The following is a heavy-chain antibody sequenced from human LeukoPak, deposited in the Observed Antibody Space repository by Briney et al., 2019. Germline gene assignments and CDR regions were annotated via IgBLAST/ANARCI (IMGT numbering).Heavy chain of an antibody. CDR2: ISISSSYI. J-gene: IGHJ3*02. V-gene: IGHV3-21*01. Sequence: PGGSLGLSCAASGFTFSRYSMNWVRQAPGKGLEWVSSISISSSYIYYADSVKGRFTMSRDNAKNSLYLQVNSLRAEDTAVYYCARGSRLGVVERDPFDIWGQGTMVTVSS. CDR3: ARGSRLGVVERDPFDI. D-gene: IGHD3-3*01. CDR1: GFTFSRYS.